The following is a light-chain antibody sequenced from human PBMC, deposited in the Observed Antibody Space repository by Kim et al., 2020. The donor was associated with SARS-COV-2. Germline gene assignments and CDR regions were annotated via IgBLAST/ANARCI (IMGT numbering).Light chain of an antibody. CDR2: AAS. CDR1: QGISSH. CDR3: QQTHSSPFT. V-gene: IGKV1-9*01. J-gene: IGKJ3*01. Sequence: IQLTQSPSSLSASVGDRVTITCRASQGISSHLVWYQQKPGKAPKLLIFAASTWQSGVPSRFSGSASGTDFTLTISSLQPEDFATYYCQQTHSSPFTFGPGTKVEIK.